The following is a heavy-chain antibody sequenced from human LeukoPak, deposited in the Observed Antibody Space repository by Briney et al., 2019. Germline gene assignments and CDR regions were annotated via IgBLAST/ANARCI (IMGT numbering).Heavy chain of an antibody. D-gene: IGHD2-15*01. Sequence: SETLSLTCSVSGGSITYYYWSWIRQPPGKGLEWLGYIYYSGSTNYNPSLKSRVTISVDRSRNQFSLKLSSVTAADTAVYYCARSLFNCSGGSCYAFDIWGQGTMVTVSS. J-gene: IGHJ3*02. V-gene: IGHV4-59*12. CDR1: GGSITYYY. CDR2: IYYSGST. CDR3: ARSLFNCSGGSCYAFDI.